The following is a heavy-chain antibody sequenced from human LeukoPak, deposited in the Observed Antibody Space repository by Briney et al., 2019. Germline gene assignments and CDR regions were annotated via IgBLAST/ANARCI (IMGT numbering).Heavy chain of an antibody. CDR3: VRDLSGVALGY. CDR2: IIPIFGTA. Sequence: SVKVSCKASGGTFSSYAISWVRQAPGQGLEWMGGIIPIFGTANYAQKFQGRVTITADKSTSTAYMELSSLRSEDTAVYYCVRDLSGVALGYWGQGTLVTVSS. J-gene: IGHJ4*02. D-gene: IGHD3-10*01. CDR1: GGTFSSYA. V-gene: IGHV1-69*06.